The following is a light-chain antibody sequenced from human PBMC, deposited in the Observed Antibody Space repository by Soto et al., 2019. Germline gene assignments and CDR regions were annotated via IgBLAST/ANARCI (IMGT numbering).Light chain of an antibody. V-gene: IGLV2-14*01. CDR3: TSYSRYSVLV. CDR2: EVS. J-gene: IGLJ3*02. CDR1: SSDIGGYKY. Sequence: QSVLTQPPSVSGAPGQSVTMSCTGTSSDIGGYKYVSWYQQHPGKAPKLIIFEVSNRPSGVSDRFSGSNSGNTASLTISGLQAEDEADYYCTSYSRYSVLVFGGGTKVTVL.